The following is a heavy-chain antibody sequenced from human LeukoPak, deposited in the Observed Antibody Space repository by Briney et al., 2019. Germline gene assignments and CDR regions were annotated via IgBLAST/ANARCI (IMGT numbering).Heavy chain of an antibody. D-gene: IGHD4-17*01. Sequence: GGSLRLCCAASGFTFSSYGMSWVRHAPGKGLEWVSAISGSGGSTYYADSVKGRFTISRDNSKNTLYLQMNSLRAEDTAVYYCAKGTSDYGDYGNWYFDLWGRGTLVTVSS. CDR1: GFTFSSYG. J-gene: IGHJ2*01. CDR2: ISGSGGST. CDR3: AKGTSDYGDYGNWYFDL. V-gene: IGHV3-23*01.